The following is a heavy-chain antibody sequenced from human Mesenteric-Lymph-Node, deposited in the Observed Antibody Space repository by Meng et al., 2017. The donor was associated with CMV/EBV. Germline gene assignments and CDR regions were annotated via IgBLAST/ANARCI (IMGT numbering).Heavy chain of an antibody. CDR2: IYYSGST. Sequence: GSLRLSCTVSGGSISSYYWSWIRQPPGKGLEWIGYIYYSGSTNYNPSLKSRVTISVDTSKNQFSLKLSSVTAADTAVYYCARGGTNYDILTGYDYYYYGMDVWGQGTTVTVSS. CDR3: ARGGTNYDILTGYDYYYYGMDV. V-gene: IGHV4-59*01. D-gene: IGHD3-9*01. CDR1: GGSISSYY. J-gene: IGHJ6*02.